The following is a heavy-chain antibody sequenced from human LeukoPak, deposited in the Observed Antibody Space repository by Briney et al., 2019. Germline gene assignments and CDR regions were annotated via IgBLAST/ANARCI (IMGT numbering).Heavy chain of an antibody. CDR2: ISSSSSTI. Sequence: PGGSLRLSCAASGFTFSRYAMSWIRQAPGKGLEWVSYISSSSSTIYYADSVKGRFTISRDNAKNSLYLQMNSLRAEDTAVYYCARDQAPYSGSYYSLGFDYWGQGTLVTVSS. D-gene: IGHD1-26*01. J-gene: IGHJ4*02. V-gene: IGHV3-48*01. CDR1: GFTFSRYA. CDR3: ARDQAPYSGSYYSLGFDY.